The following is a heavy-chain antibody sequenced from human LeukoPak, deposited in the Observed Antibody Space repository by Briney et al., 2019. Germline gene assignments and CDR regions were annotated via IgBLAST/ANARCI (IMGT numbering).Heavy chain of an antibody. Sequence: GESLKISCKGSGYSFTIYWIGWVRQMPGKGLEWMGIICPGDSDTRYSPSFQGHVTISADKSINTAYLQWSSLKASDTAIYYCARQVAAAGTGGLLLGYGMDVWGQGTTVTVSS. CDR2: ICPGDSDT. D-gene: IGHD6-13*01. CDR1: GYSFTIYW. CDR3: ARQVAAAGTGGLLLGYGMDV. V-gene: IGHV5-51*01. J-gene: IGHJ6*02.